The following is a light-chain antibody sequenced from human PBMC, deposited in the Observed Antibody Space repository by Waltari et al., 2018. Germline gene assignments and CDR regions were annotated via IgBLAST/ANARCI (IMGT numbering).Light chain of an antibody. CDR2: GAS. V-gene: IGKV3-20*01. Sequence: EIVLTQSPGTLSLSPGERATLSCRATQSVSSNSLAWYRQKPGQAPSLFIYGASSRATGIPDRFSGSGSGTDFTLTISRLEPEDFAVYYCQEYGRSPRYSFGQGTKVEIK. CDR3: QEYGRSPRYS. J-gene: IGKJ2*03. CDR1: QSVSSNS.